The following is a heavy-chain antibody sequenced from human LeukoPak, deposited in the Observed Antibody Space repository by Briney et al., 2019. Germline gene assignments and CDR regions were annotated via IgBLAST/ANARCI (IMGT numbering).Heavy chain of an antibody. CDR2: IDPEDGET. D-gene: IGHD6-19*01. J-gene: IGHJ4*02. CDR1: GYTLTELS. Sequence: ASVKVSCKVSGYTLTELSMHWVRQAPGKGLEWMGGIDPEDGETIYAQKLQGRVTMTTDTSTSTAYMELRSLRSDDTAVYYCARMYSSGWYGSYFDYWGQGTLVTVSS. CDR3: ARMYSSGWYGSYFDY. V-gene: IGHV1-24*01.